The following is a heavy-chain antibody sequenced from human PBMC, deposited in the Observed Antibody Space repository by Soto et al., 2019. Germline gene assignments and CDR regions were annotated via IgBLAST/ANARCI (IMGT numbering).Heavy chain of an antibody. CDR3: ARKSTLGCSGGSCYSYYQSSYYYYYMDV. D-gene: IGHD2-15*01. Sequence: GASVKVSCKASGYTFTSYGISWVRQAPGQGLEWMGWISAYNGNTNYAQKLQGRVTMTTDTSTSTAYTELRSLRSDDTAVYYCARKSTLGCSGGSCYSYYQSSYYYYYMDVWGKGTTVTVSS. CDR1: GYTFTSYG. J-gene: IGHJ6*03. V-gene: IGHV1-18*01. CDR2: ISAYNGNT.